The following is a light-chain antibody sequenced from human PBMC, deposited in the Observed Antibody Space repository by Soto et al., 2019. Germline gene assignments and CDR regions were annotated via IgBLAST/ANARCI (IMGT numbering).Light chain of an antibody. V-gene: IGLV2-14*01. CDR3: RSNSSSSPPV. CDR2: EVS. J-gene: IGLJ2*01. Sequence: QSALTQPASVSGSPGQSITISCTGTSSDVGGYNYVSWYQQHPGKAPKLMIYEVSNRPSGVSNRFSGSKSGNTASLTISGLQAEDEGDYYCRSNSSSSPPVFGGGTKLTVL. CDR1: SSDVGGYNY.